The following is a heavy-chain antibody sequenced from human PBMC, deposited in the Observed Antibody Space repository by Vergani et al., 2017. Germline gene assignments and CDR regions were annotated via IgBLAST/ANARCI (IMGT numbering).Heavy chain of an antibody. J-gene: IGHJ3*02. CDR1: GFTFSGSA. CDR3: TRASGSYYFSDAFDI. CDR2: IRSKANSYAT. D-gene: IGHD1-26*01. Sequence: EVQLVESGGGLVQPGGSLKLSCAASGFTFSGSAMHWVRQASGKGLEWVGRIRSKANSYATAYAASVNGRFTISRDDSKNTAYLQMNSLKTEDTAVYYCTRASGSYYFSDAFDIWGQGTMVTVSS. V-gene: IGHV3-73*01.